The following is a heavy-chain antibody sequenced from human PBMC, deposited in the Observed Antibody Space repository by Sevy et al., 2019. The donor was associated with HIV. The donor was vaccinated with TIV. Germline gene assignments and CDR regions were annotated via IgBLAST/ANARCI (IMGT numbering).Heavy chain of an antibody. V-gene: IGHV3-30-3*01. CDR2: ISYDGSNK. CDR1: GFTFSSYA. CDR3: ARRGQLLYNWFDP. D-gene: IGHD2-2*01. Sequence: GGSLRLSCAASGFTFSSYAMHWVRQAPGKGLEWVAVISYDGSNKYYTDSVKGRFTISRDNSKNTLYLQMNSLRAEDTAVYYCARRGQLLYNWFDPWGQGTLVTVSS. J-gene: IGHJ5*02.